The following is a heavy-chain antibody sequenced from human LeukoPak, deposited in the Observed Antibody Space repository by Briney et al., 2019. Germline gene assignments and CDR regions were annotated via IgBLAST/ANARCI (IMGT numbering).Heavy chain of an antibody. Sequence: GGSLRLSCAASGFTVSSNYMSWVRQAPGKGLEWVSVLYSDGRTYYADSVKGRFTISRDTSKNTLYLQVNSLRAEDTAVYYCARGGGYYPIDYWGQGTLVTVSS. CDR2: LYSDGRT. CDR1: GFTVSSNY. CDR3: ARGGGYYPIDY. J-gene: IGHJ4*02. V-gene: IGHV3-53*01. D-gene: IGHD2-15*01.